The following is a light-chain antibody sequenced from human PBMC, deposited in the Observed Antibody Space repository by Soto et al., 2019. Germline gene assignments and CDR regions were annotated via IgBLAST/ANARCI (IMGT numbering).Light chain of an antibody. J-gene: IGLJ2*01. Sequence: QSALTQPASVSGSPGQSITISCNRSSGDVGGYDYVSWYQQLPGKAPKLMIYDVTNRPSGVSNRFSGSKSDNTASLTISGLQAEDEADYYCSSYTVSSTLFGGGTKLTVL. CDR1: SGDVGGYDY. CDR2: DVT. CDR3: SSYTVSSTL. V-gene: IGLV2-14*03.